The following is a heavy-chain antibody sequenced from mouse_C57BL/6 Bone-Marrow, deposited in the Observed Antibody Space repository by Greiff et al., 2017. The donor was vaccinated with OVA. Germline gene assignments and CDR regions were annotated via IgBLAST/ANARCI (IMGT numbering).Heavy chain of an antibody. CDR2: ISNGGGST. Sequence: EVQVVESGGGLVQPGGSLKLSCAASGFTFSDYYMYWVRQTPEKRLEWVAYISNGGGSTYYPDTVKGRFTISRDNAKNTLYLQMSRLKSEDTAMYYCARLTTRYYFDYWGQGTTLTVSS. CDR3: ARLTTRYYFDY. CDR1: GFTFSDYY. V-gene: IGHV5-12*01. J-gene: IGHJ2*01. D-gene: IGHD2-12*01.